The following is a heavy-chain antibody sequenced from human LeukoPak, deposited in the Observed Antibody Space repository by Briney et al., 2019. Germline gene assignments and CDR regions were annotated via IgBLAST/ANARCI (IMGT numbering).Heavy chain of an antibody. CDR2: ISGSGTI. V-gene: IGHV4-4*07. J-gene: IGHJ4*02. CDR1: GGSIHSY. Sequence: PSETLSLTCTVSGGSIHSYWSWIRQPAGKGLEWIGRISGSGTITYNPALQSRLTISIDTSKNQFSLKLSSVTAADTAVYYCARHDRGYYYDSSGYYYGLGYFDYWGQGTLVTVSS. CDR3: ARHDRGYYYDSSGYYYGLGYFDY. D-gene: IGHD3-22*01.